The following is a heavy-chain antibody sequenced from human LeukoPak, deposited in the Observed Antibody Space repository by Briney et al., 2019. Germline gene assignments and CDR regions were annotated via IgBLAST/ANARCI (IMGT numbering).Heavy chain of an antibody. Sequence: GGSLRLSRAASGFTFSDYYMSWIRQAPGKGLEWVSYISSSSSYTNYADSVKGRFTISRDNAKNSLYLQMNSLRAEDTAVYYCARDDAILTGLDGWGQGTLVTVSS. J-gene: IGHJ4*02. D-gene: IGHD3-9*01. CDR1: GFTFSDYY. V-gene: IGHV3-11*06. CDR2: ISSSSSYT. CDR3: ARDDAILTGLDG.